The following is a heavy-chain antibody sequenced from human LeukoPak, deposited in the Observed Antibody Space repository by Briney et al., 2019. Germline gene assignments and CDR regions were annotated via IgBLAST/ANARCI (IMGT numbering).Heavy chain of an antibody. CDR1: GGSINNYY. Sequence: PSETLSLTCTVSGGSINNYYWSWIRQPAGKGLEWIGRIYPSGSTNYNPSLKSRVTMSEDTSKNQFSLKLSSVTAADTAIYYCSREQYDYGSGSYYFDYWGQGTLVTVSS. J-gene: IGHJ4*02. CDR2: IYPSGST. D-gene: IGHD3-10*01. CDR3: SREQYDYGSGSYYFDY. V-gene: IGHV4-4*07.